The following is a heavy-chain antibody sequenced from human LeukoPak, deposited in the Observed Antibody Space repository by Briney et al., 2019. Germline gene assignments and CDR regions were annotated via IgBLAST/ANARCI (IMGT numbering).Heavy chain of an antibody. V-gene: IGHV1-18*04. CDR2: ISAYNGNT. CDR3: AREVWFGELSADY. D-gene: IGHD3-10*01. J-gene: IGHJ4*02. Sequence: ASVKVSCKASGYRFTGYYIHWVRQAPGQGLEWMGWISAYNGNTNYAQKLQGRVTMTTDTSTSTAYMELRSLRSDDTAVYYCAREVWFGELSADYWGQGTLVTVSS. CDR1: GYRFTGYY.